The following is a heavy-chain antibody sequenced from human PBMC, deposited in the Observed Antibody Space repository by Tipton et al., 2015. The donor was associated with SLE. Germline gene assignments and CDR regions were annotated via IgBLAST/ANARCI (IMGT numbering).Heavy chain of an antibody. D-gene: IGHD3-10*01. Sequence: LRLSCTVYGESLSGHYWGWIRQPPGKGPEWIGRITNNGNTYYIPSLQSRVTISVDTSKNQFSPKLSSVTAADTAVYYCARIIRGVYYYYMDVWGKGTTVTVSS. V-gene: IGHV4-34*01. CDR1: GESLSGHY. CDR3: ARIIRGVYYYYMDV. J-gene: IGHJ6*03. CDR2: ITNNGNT.